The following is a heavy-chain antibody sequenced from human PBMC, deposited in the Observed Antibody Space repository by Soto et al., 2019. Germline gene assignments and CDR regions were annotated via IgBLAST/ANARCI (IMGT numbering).Heavy chain of an antibody. D-gene: IGHD1-7*01. CDR2: IKSKTGVGTT. J-gene: IGHJ4*02. V-gene: IGHV3-15*01. CDR1: GFTFSNAW. Sequence: EVQLLESGGGLVKPGGSLRLSCAASGFTFSNAWMSWVRQAPGKGLEWVGRIKSKTGVGTTDYAAPVKVRFNIQRDDSKNTLYLQMNSLGTEDTAVYYCATVLFSHGNYRDYWGQGTLVTVSS. CDR3: ATVLFSHGNYRDY.